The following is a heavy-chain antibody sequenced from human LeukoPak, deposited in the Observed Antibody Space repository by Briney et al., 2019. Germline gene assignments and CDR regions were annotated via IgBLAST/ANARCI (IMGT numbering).Heavy chain of an antibody. CDR1: GGTFSSYA. D-gene: IGHD4-23*01. CDR2: ITPILGIA. CDR3: ARDYGGNSRSWFDP. V-gene: IGHV1-69*04. Sequence: SVKVSCKASGGTFSSYAISWVRQAPGQGLEWMGRITPILGIANYAQKFQGRVTITADKSTSTAYMELSSLRSEDTAVYYCARDYGGNSRSWFDPWGQGTLVTVSS. J-gene: IGHJ5*02.